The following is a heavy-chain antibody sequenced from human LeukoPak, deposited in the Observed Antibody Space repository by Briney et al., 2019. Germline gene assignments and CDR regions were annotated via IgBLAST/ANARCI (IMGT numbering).Heavy chain of an antibody. CDR3: ARGIAAAGTPFDY. V-gene: IGHV3-30-3*01. Sequence: GRSLRLSCAASGFTFSSYAMHWVRQAPGKGLEWVAVISYDGSNKHYADSVKGRFTISRDNSKNTLYLQMNSLRAEDTAVYYCARGIAAAGTPFDYWGQGTLVTVSS. D-gene: IGHD6-13*01. J-gene: IGHJ4*02. CDR1: GFTFSSYA. CDR2: ISYDGSNK.